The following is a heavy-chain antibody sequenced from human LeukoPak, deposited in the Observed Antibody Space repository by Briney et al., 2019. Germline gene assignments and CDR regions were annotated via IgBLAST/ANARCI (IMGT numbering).Heavy chain of an antibody. CDR2: ISGDGTTT. Sequence: PGGSLRLSCVTSGFXFSTSWMHWVRQAPGKGLVWVSRISGDGTTTTYAGSVKGRFTISRDNAKNTLFLQMNSLRVDDTAVYYCTRVRSSSWYDYWGQGALVTVSS. V-gene: IGHV3-74*01. J-gene: IGHJ4*02. CDR3: TRVRSSSWYDY. CDR1: GFXFSTSW. D-gene: IGHD6-13*01.